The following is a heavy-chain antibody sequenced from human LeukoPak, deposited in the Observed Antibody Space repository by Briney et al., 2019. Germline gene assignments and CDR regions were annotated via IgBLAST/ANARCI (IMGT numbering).Heavy chain of an antibody. CDR1: GFTFKSYS. CDR3: VRDFYCHNGACFDL. V-gene: IGHV3-21*01. CDR2: IDDIPTII. D-gene: IGHD2-8*01. Sequence: GESLRLSCEASGFTFKSYSMSWVRQAPGKGLEWVASIDDIPTIINYADSVRGRFTISRDDARNSVYLQMCSLGAEDTALYYCVRDFYCHNGACFDLWGQGILVTVSS. J-gene: IGHJ4*02.